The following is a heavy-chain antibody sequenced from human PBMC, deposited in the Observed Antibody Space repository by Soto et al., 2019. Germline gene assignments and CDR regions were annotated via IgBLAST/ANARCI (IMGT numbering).Heavy chain of an antibody. CDR2: INPSGGGT. Sequence: ASVKVSCKASGYTFTSYYMHWVRQAPGQGLEWMGIINPSGGGTTYTQKLQGRVTMTRDTSTSTFYMELSSLRSEDTAVYYCARDRGSPSDGSGSYYMAYWGQGTLVTVSS. CDR1: GYTFTSYY. V-gene: IGHV1-46*01. CDR3: ARDRGSPSDGSGSYYMAY. J-gene: IGHJ4*02. D-gene: IGHD3-10*01.